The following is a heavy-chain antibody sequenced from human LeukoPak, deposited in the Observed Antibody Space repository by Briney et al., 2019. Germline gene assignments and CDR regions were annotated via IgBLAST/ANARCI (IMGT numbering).Heavy chain of an antibody. D-gene: IGHD2-15*01. V-gene: IGHV4-31*03. Sequence: PSETLSLTCTVSGGSISSGGYYWSWIRQHPGKGLEWIGYIYYSGSTYYNPSLKSRVTMSVDTSKNQFSLKLSSVTAADTAVYYCARDPCSGGYCPNWFDPWGQGTLVTVSS. CDR2: IYYSGST. CDR3: ARDPCSGGYCPNWFDP. CDR1: GGSISSGGYY. J-gene: IGHJ5*02.